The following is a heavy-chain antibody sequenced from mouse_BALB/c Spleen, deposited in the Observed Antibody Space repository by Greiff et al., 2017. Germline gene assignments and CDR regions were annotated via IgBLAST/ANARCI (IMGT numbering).Heavy chain of an antibody. CDR2: IWAGGST. Sequence: VKLVESGPGLVAPSQSLSITCTVSGFSLTSYGVHWVRQPPGKGLEWLGVIWAGGSTNYNSALMSRLSISKDNSKSQVFLKMNSLQTDDTAMYYCARGTYYGNSYAMDYWGQGTSVTVSS. CDR1: GFSLTSYG. D-gene: IGHD2-10*01. V-gene: IGHV2-9*02. J-gene: IGHJ4*01. CDR3: ARGTYYGNSYAMDY.